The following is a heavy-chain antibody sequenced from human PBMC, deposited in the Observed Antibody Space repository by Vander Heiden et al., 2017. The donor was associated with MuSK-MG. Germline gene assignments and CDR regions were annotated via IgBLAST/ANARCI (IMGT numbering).Heavy chain of an antibody. CDR3: ARGRYYSDSSGYHPD. V-gene: IGHV3-30*03. Sequence: QVQLVESGGGVVQPGRSLRLSCAASGFTFRTYDMQWVRQAPGKGLEWVAVISYDGNNKFYADSVKGRFTISRDNSKSTLYLQMNSLGAEDTAVYYCARGRYYSDSSGYHPDWGQGTLVTVSS. D-gene: IGHD3-22*01. CDR1: GFTFRTYD. J-gene: IGHJ4*02. CDR2: ISYDGNNK.